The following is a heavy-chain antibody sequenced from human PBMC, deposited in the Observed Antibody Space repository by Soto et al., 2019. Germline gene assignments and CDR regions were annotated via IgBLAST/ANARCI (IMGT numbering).Heavy chain of an antibody. V-gene: IGHV3-33*01. J-gene: IGHJ3*01. CDR3: ASERRYNWNDAPIF. D-gene: IGHD1-20*01. Sequence: HPGGSLRLSCAASGFTFSSYGMHWVRQAPGKGLEWVAVIWYDGSNKYYADSVKGRFTISRDNSKNTLYLQMNSLRAEDTAVYYCASERRYNWNDAPIFWGQGTMVTVSS. CDR1: GFTFSSYG. CDR2: IWYDGSNK.